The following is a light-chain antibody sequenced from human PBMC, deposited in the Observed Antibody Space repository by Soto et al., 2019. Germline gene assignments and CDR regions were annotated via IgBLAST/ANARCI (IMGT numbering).Light chain of an antibody. CDR3: ASWDASLSGPV. CDR2: RHD. CDR1: ISNIGTNY. J-gene: IGLJ2*01. Sequence: QSVLTRPPSASGTPGQRVTISCSGSISNIGTNYVYWYQQLPGTAPKLLIFRHDQRPSGVPDRFSGSRSGTSASLAISGLRSEDEADYYCASWDASLSGPVFGEGTTLTVL. V-gene: IGLV1-47*01.